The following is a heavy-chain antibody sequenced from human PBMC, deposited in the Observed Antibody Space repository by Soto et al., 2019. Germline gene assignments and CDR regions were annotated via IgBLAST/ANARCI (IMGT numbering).Heavy chain of an antibody. D-gene: IGHD6-19*01. Sequence: QVQLVQSGAEVKKPGASVKVSCKASGYTFTSYAMHWVRQAPGQRLEWMGWINAGNGNTKYSQKFQGRVTITRDTSASTAYMELSSLRSEDTAVYYCARDSSGWYNNYYYYMDVWGKGTTVTVSS. CDR3: ARDSSGWYNNYYYYMDV. V-gene: IGHV1-3*01. CDR2: INAGNGNT. CDR1: GYTFTSYA. J-gene: IGHJ6*03.